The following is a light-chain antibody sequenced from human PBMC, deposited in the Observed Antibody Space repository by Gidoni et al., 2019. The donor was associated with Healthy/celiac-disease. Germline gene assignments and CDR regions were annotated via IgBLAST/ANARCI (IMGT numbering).Light chain of an antibody. Sequence: SYELPLPPSVSVYPGQTASITCPGDKLGDKYACWYQQKPGQSAVLVIYQDSKRPSGIPERFSGTNSGNTATLTISGTQAMDEADYYCQAWDSSNVVFGGGTKLTVL. CDR2: QDS. CDR1: KLGDKY. CDR3: QAWDSSNVV. J-gene: IGLJ2*01. V-gene: IGLV3-1*01.